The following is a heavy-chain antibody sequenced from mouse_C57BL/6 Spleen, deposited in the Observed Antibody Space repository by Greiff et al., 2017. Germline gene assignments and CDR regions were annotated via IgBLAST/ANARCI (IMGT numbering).Heavy chain of an antibody. CDR2: ITPSTGGT. V-gene: IGHV1-42*01. CDR1: GYSFTGYY. CDR3: ARSDGLDY. D-gene: IGHD1-2*01. J-gene: IGHJ2*01. Sequence: EVQLVESGPELVKPGASVKISCKASGYSFTGYYMNWVKQSPETSLEWIGTITPSTGGTPYHQKFKAKATVTVDKSYSTAYMQLKSLTSEESAFYYCARSDGLDYWGQGTTLTVS.